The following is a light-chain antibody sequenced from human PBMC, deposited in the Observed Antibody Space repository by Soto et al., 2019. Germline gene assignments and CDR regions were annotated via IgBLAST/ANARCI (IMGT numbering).Light chain of an antibody. CDR3: SSYTSSSPYV. V-gene: IGLV2-14*01. CDR1: SSDVGGYNY. J-gene: IGLJ1*01. Sequence: QSALTQPASVSGSPGQSITISCTRTSSDVGGYNYVSWYQQHPGKAPKLMIYDVSNRPSGVSNRFSGSKSGNTASLTISGLQAGDEADYYCSSYTSSSPYVFGTGTKLTVL. CDR2: DVS.